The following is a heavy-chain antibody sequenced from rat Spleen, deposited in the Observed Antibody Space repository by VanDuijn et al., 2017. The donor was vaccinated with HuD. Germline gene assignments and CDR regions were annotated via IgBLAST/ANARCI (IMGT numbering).Heavy chain of an antibody. D-gene: IGHD1-12*01. CDR3: ARYRDSYGHVGIFDT. CDR1: DYSITSSY. J-gene: IGHJ2*01. Sequence: EVRLQESGPGLVKPSQSLSLTCSVTDYSITSSYKWNWIRKFPGNKMGWIGYIGYSGDTGYHPSLKSRISFTRDTSKNQFFLQLNSVTTEDTATYYCARYRDSYGHVGIFDTWGQGVMVTVSS. CDR2: IGYSGDT. V-gene: IGHV3-1*01.